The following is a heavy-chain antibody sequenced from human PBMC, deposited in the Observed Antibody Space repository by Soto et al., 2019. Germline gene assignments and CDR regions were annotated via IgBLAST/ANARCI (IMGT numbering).Heavy chain of an antibody. V-gene: IGHV4-4*07. CDR2: IYPSGTT. D-gene: IGHD3-10*01. J-gene: IGHJ6*02. CDR1: GGSISSSY. Sequence: SETLSLTCIVSGGSISSSYWSWIRQPAGKGLEWIGRIYPSGTTNYNPSLKSRLTMSVDTSKNQFSLRLRSVTAADTAVYFCARDDYGSAGMDVWGQWTTVTVSS. CDR3: ARDDYGSAGMDV.